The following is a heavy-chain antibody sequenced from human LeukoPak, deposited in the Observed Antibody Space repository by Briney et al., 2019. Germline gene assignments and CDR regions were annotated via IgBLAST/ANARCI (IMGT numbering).Heavy chain of an antibody. CDR1: VFTFSGYG. D-gene: IGHD2-2*01. CDR3: AKEGSSTSGYYYYYMDV. V-gene: IGHV3-30*02. J-gene: IGHJ6*03. CDR2: IRYDGSNK. Sequence: GGSLRLSCAASVFTFSGYGMHWVRQAPGKGLEWVAFIRYDGSNKYYADSVKGRFTISRDNSKNTLYLQMNSLRAEDTAVYYCAKEGSSTSGYYYYYMDVWGKGTTVTISS.